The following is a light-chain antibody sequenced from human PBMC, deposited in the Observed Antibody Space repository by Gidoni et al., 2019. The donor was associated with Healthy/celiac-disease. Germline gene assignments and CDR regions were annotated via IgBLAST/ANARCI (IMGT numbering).Light chain of an antibody. CDR2: KAS. J-gene: IGKJ1*01. CDR3: QQRET. CDR1: QSICSW. Sequence: DIQMTQSPSTLSASVGDRVTITCRASQSICSWLAWYQQKPGKAPKLLIYKASSLESGVPSRFSGSGSGTEFTLTISSLQPDDFATYYCQQRETFGQGTKVEIK. V-gene: IGKV1-5*03.